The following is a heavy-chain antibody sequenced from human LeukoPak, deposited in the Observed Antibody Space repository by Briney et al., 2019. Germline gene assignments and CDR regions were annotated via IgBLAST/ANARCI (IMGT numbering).Heavy chain of an antibody. V-gene: IGHV7-4-1*02. CDR2: INTNTGNP. CDR1: GYTFDTYP. J-gene: IGHJ6*02. D-gene: IGHD3-3*01. Sequence: GASVKVSCTASGYTFDTYPMNWVRQAPGQGLEWMGWINTNTGNPTYAQGFTGRFVFSLDTSVSTAYLQISSLKAEDTAVYYCARDSGYDFWSGYLGTPYYYGMDVWGQGTTVTVSS. CDR3: ARDSGYDFWSGYLGTPYYYGMDV.